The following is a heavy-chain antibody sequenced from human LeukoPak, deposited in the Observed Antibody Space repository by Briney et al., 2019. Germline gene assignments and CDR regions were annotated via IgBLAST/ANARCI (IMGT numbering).Heavy chain of an antibody. CDR2: IYHSGST. D-gene: IGHD2-2*01. Sequence: SETLSLTCIVSGGSISSSSYYWGWIRQPPGKGLEWIGSIYHSGSTYYNPSLKSRVTISVDTSKNQFSLKLSSVTAADTAVYYCARAAMPDAFDIWGQGTMVTVSS. J-gene: IGHJ3*02. V-gene: IGHV4-39*07. CDR3: ARAAMPDAFDI. CDR1: GGSISSSSYY.